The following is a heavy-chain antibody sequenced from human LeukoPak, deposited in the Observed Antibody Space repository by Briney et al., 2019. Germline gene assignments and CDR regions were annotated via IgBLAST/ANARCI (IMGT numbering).Heavy chain of an antibody. CDR3: TKDRSSSSGTFDY. CDR2: IRYDGSNK. Sequence: GSLRLSCAASRFTFSSYGMHWVRQAPGKGLEWVALIRYDGSNKYYADSVKGRFTISRDNSKNTLYLQMNSLRTEDTAVYYCTKDRSSSSGTFDYWGQGTLVTVSS. CDR1: RFTFSSYG. J-gene: IGHJ4*02. V-gene: IGHV3-30*02. D-gene: IGHD6-6*01.